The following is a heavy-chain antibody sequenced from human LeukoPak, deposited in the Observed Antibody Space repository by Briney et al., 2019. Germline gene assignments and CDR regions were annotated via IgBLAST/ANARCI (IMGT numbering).Heavy chain of an antibody. CDR2: IYSGGST. D-gene: IGHD6-6*01. Sequence: GGSLRLSCAASGFTVSSNYMSWVRQAPGKGLEWVSVIYSGGSTYYADSVKGRFTISRDNSKNTLYLQMNSLRAEDTAVYYCARYSSSPSYYYYYMDVWGQGTLVTVSS. CDR3: ARYSSSPSYYYYYMDV. CDR1: GFTVSSNY. J-gene: IGHJ6*03. V-gene: IGHV3-66*02.